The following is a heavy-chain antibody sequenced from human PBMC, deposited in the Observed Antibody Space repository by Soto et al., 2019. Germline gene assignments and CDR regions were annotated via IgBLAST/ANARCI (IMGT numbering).Heavy chain of an antibody. J-gene: IGHJ4*02. CDR1: GGSFSGYY. Sequence: SETLSLTCAVYGGSFSGYYWNWIRQPPGKGLEWIGEINHSGSTNYNPSLKSRVTISVDTSKNQFSLKLSSVTAADTAVYYCARGPPLSYSSSSSPQFDYWGQGTLVTVSS. V-gene: IGHV4-34*01. D-gene: IGHD6-6*01. CDR2: INHSGST. CDR3: ARGPPLSYSSSSSPQFDY.